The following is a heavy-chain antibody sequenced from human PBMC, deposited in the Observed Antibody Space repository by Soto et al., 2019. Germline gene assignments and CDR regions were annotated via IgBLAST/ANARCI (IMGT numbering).Heavy chain of an antibody. CDR2: INHSGST. D-gene: IGHD3-10*01. CDR3: ARERTVLLWFGESSWFDP. CDR1: GGSFSGYY. V-gene: IGHV4-34*01. Sequence: QVQLQQWGAGLLKPSETLSLTCAVYGGSFSGYYWSWISQPPGKGLEWIGEINHSGSTNYNPSLKSRVTISVDTSKNQFSLKLSSVTAADTAVYYCARERTVLLWFGESSWFDPWGQGTLVTVSS. J-gene: IGHJ5*02.